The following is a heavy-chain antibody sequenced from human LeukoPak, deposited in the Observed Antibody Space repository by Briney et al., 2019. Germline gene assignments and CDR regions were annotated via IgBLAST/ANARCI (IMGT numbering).Heavy chain of an antibody. J-gene: IGHJ4*02. CDR1: GFTFSNYA. CDR2: IGGGDDI. V-gene: IGHV3-23*01. Sequence: GGSLRLSCAASGFTFSNYAMKWVRQAPGKGLEWVAGIGGGDDIYYADSVKGRFTGSRDDSKNTLYLQMSSLRIEDTAIYYCAKDATPFNSIWDYFDSWGQGTLVTVS. D-gene: IGHD4-23*01. CDR3: AKDATPFNSIWDYFDS.